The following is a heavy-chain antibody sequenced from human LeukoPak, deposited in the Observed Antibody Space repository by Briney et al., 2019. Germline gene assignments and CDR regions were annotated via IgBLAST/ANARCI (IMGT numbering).Heavy chain of an antibody. CDR1: GGSISSGGYS. Sequence: SETLSLTCAVSGGSISSGGYSWSWIRQPPGKGLEWIGYIYHSGSTYYNPSLKSRVTIPVDRSKNQFSLKLSSVTAADTAVYYCARVAESWEFDYWGQGTLVTVSS. CDR2: IYHSGST. V-gene: IGHV4-30-2*01. CDR3: ARVAESWEFDY. D-gene: IGHD1-26*01. J-gene: IGHJ4*02.